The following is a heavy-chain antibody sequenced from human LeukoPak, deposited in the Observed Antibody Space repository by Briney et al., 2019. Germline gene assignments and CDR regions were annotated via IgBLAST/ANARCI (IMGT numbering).Heavy chain of an antibody. J-gene: IGHJ4*02. V-gene: IGHV3-74*01. Sequence: GGSLRLPCAASGFTFSRNWMHWVRRAPGKGLVWVSRISSDGSSTTYADSVKGRFIISRDNAKKALYLQMSSLRVEDTAVYYCVRESEYFDWLLDYWGQGTLVTVSS. D-gene: IGHD3-9*01. CDR1: GFTFSRNW. CDR3: VRESEYFDWLLDY. CDR2: ISSDGSST.